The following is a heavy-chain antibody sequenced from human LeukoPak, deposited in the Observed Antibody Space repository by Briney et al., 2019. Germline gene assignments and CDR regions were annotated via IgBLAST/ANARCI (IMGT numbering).Heavy chain of an antibody. CDR1: GGSISSSSYY. CDR3: ARQDGYCSSTSCYSISYYYYGMDV. CDR2: IYYSGST. Sequence: PSEPLSLTCTVSGGSISSSSYYWGWIRQPPGKGLEWIGSIYYSGSTYYNPSLKSRVTISVDTSKNQFSLKLSSVTAADTAVYYCARQDGYCSSTSCYSISYYYYGMDVWGQGTTVTVSS. V-gene: IGHV4-39*01. J-gene: IGHJ6*02. D-gene: IGHD2-2*02.